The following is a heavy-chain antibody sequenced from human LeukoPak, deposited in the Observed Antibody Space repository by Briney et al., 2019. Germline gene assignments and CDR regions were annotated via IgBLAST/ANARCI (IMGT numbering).Heavy chain of an antibody. V-gene: IGHV3-33*01. Sequence: GGSLRLSCTPSGFTFSGYAMHWVRQAPGKGLGWVAVIWFDGSNTYYADSVKGRFTISRDNSKNTLYLQMNSLRAEDTAVYYCARGAQSGGYFGAFDIWGQGTMVTVSS. J-gene: IGHJ3*02. CDR2: IWFDGSNT. CDR1: GFTFSGYA. D-gene: IGHD1-26*01. CDR3: ARGAQSGGYFGAFDI.